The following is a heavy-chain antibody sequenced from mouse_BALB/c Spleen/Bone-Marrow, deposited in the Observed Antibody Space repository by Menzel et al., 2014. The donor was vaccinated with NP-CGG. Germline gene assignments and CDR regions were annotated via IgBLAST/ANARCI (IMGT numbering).Heavy chain of an antibody. CDR3: ATYYYGSSLFAY. D-gene: IGHD1-1*01. CDR2: IDPANVNT. CDR1: GFNIKNTY. V-gene: IGHV14-3*02. J-gene: IGHJ3*01. Sequence: VQLQQSGAELVKPGASVKLSCTASGFNIKNTYIHWVKQRPEQGLEWIGRIDPANVNTKYDPKFQGKATITADTSSNSAYLQLSSLTSEDTAVYYGATYYYGSSLFAYWGQETLVTVSA.